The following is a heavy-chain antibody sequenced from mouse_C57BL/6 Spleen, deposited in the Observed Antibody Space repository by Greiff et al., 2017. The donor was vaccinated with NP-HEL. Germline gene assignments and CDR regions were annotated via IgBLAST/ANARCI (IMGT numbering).Heavy chain of an antibody. J-gene: IGHJ4*01. CDR2: INYDGSST. CDR1: GFTFSDYY. D-gene: IGHD2-1*01. CDR3: ARGYYGKRYYAMDY. Sequence: DVKLVESAGGLVQPGSSMKLSCTASGFTFSDYYMAWVRQVPEKGLEWVANINYDGSSTYYLDSLKSRFIISRDNAKNILYLQMSSLKSEDTATYYCARGYYGKRYYAMDYWGQGTSVTVSS. V-gene: IGHV5-16*01.